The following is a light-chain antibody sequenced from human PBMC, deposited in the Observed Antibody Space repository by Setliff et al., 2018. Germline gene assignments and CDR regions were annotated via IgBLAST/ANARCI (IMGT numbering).Light chain of an antibody. J-gene: IGLJ1*01. V-gene: IGLV2-14*03. CDR1: SSDVGSYDL. CDR3: NAYVSDTTYV. CDR2: GVS. Sequence: QSVLTQPASVSGSPGQSITISCSGTSSDVGSYDLVSWYQQHPGKAPKLIIYGVSDRPSGVSSRFSGSKSGNTAYLTISGLQTEDEAEYYCNAYVSDTTYVFGSGTKVTV.